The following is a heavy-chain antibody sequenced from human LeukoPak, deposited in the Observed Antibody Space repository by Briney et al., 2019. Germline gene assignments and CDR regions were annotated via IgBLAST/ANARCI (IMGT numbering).Heavy chain of an antibody. V-gene: IGHV3-23*01. CDR3: AKRVSRPQYFFDY. Sequence: GGALILSCVASGFTFSIYAISWGRQAPGKRLERVSTFSGTSDNTYYADSVKGRFTISRDNSKNPLYLQMHSLRAEDTAVYYCAKRVSRPQYFFDYWGQGTLVTVSS. CDR1: GFTFSIYA. D-gene: IGHD6-19*01. CDR2: FSGTSDNT. J-gene: IGHJ4*02.